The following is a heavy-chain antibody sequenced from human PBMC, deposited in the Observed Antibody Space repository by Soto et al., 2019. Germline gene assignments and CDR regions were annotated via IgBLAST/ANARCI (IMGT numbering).Heavy chain of an antibody. CDR2: ISYDGSNK. Sequence: GGSLRLSCAASGFTFSSYAMHWVRQAPGKGLEWVAVISYDGSNKYYADSVKGRFTISRDNFKNTLYLQMNSLRAEDTAVYYCARVGMGGDYFDYWGQGTLVTVSS. D-gene: IGHD3-16*01. CDR3: ARVGMGGDYFDY. CDR1: GFTFSSYA. V-gene: IGHV3-30-3*01. J-gene: IGHJ4*02.